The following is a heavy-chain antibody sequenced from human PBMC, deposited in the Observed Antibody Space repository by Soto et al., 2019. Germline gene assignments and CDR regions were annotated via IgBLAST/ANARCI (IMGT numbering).Heavy chain of an antibody. CDR3: ARTKDSGYEPPDWFDP. D-gene: IGHD5-12*01. CDR2: ISAYNGNT. V-gene: IGHV1-18*01. Sequence: PGQGLEWMGWISAYNGNTNYAQKPQGRVTMTTDTSTSTAYMELRSLRSDDTAVYYCARTKDSGYEPPDWFDPWGQGTLVTVSS. J-gene: IGHJ5*02.